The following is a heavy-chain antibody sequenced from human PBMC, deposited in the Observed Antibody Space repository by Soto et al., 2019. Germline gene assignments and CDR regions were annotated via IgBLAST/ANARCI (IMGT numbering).Heavy chain of an antibody. V-gene: IGHV3-30-3*01. CDR1: GFTFSSYG. CDR2: ISHDETYK. CDR3: ARDETVASENWLDS. J-gene: IGHJ5*01. D-gene: IGHD6-19*01. Sequence: GGSLRLSCAGSGFTFSSYGLHWVRQAPGKGLEWVTVISHDETYKSYADSVKGRFTISRDNSKNILYLQMNSLRVEDTAVYFCARDETVASENWLDSWGQGTLVTVSS.